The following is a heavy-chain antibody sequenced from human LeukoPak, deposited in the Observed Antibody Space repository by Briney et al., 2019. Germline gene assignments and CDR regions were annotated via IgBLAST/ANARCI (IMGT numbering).Heavy chain of an antibody. CDR1: GYTFTGYY. V-gene: IGHV1-2*02. J-gene: IGHJ6*02. CDR3: ARKYGSGPRWPPYKDYGMDV. CDR2: INPNSGGT. D-gene: IGHD3-10*01. Sequence: ASVKVSCKASGYTFTGYYMHWVRQAPGQGLEWMGWINPNSGGTNYAQKFQGRVTMTRDTSICTAYMELSRLRSDDTAVYYCARKYGSGPRWPPYKDYGMDVWGQGTTVTVSS.